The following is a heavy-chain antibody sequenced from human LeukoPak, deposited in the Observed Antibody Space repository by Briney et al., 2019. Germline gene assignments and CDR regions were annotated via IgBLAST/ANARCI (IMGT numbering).Heavy chain of an antibody. V-gene: IGHV3-20*04. CDR1: GFTFNCYG. J-gene: IGHJ4*02. D-gene: IGHD6-13*01. CDR2: INWKGDTS. Sequence: TGGSLRLSCAASGFTFNCYGITWVRQAPGKGLEWVSGINWKGDTSGYADSVKGRFTISRDNARNSLYLQMNSLRAEDTALYYCATAAGGEGYWGEGTLGTVSS. CDR3: ATAAGGEGY.